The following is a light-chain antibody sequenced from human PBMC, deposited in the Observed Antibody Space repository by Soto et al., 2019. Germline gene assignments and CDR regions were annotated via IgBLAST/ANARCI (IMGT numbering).Light chain of an antibody. CDR2: GAS. V-gene: IGKV3-15*01. J-gene: IGKJ4*01. CDR1: QSVSNN. Sequence: EIVLTQSPGTLSLSPGERATLSCRASQSVSNNYLAWYQQKPGQAPRLLISGASTRATGIPARFSGSGSGTEFTLSISSLQSADFAVYYCQQFNYWPLTFGGGTKVDI. CDR3: QQFNYWPLT.